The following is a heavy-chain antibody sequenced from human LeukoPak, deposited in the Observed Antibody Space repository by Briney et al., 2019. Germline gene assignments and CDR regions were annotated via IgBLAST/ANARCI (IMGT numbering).Heavy chain of an antibody. CDR3: AKGGPQFFDY. D-gene: IGHD5-24*01. CDR2: ISGSGGST. V-gene: IGHV3-23*01. Sequence: GGSLRLSCAASGFTFSSYAMSWVRQAPGKGLEWVSTISGSGGSTYSADSVKGRFTISRDNSRNTLYLQMNSLRAEDTAIYYCAKGGPQFFDYWGQGTLVTVSS. J-gene: IGHJ4*02. CDR1: GFTFSSYA.